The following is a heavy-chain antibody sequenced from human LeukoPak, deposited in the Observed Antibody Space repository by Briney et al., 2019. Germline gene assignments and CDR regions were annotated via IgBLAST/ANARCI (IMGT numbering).Heavy chain of an antibody. D-gene: IGHD3-3*01. Sequence: GGTLRLSCAASGLTFSTFGIAWVRQAPGKGLEWVSAISGSAVITFYADSVKGRFTISRDNSKNTLYLQMNSLRAEDTALYYCAKSRLSGINDAFDIWGQGTMVTVSS. J-gene: IGHJ3*02. CDR1: GLTFSTFG. CDR2: ISGSAVIT. CDR3: AKSRLSGINDAFDI. V-gene: IGHV3-23*01.